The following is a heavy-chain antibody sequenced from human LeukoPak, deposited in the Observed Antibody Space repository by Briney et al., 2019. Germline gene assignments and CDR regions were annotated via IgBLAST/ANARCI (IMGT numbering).Heavy chain of an antibody. CDR3: AKLATSDTGETY. J-gene: IGHJ4*02. D-gene: IGHD3-16*01. Sequence: ASVKISCKASGYTFTINHIHWVRQAPGQGLEWMGVINPSGDSTTYAQNFQGRVTMTRDTSTSTVYMELRSLRSEDTAIYYCAKLATSDTGETYWGQGTLVTVSS. CDR2: INPSGDST. V-gene: IGHV1-46*01. CDR1: GYTFTINH.